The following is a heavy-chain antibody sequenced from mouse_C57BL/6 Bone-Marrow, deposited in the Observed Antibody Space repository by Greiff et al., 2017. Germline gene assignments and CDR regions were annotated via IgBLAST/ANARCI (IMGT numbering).Heavy chain of an antibody. CDR1: GFPITSGYY. CDR2: ITHSGET. Sequence: QVQLKEPGPGLVKPSQSLFLTCSLTGFPITSGYYWIWIRQSPGKPLEWMGYITHSGETFHNPSLQLPISFTRETSKNQFFLQLNSVTTEDTAMYYCAGDRSPFYYGRAMDYWGQGTSVTVSS. D-gene: IGHD1-1*01. J-gene: IGHJ4*01. CDR3: AGDRSPFYYGRAMDY. V-gene: IGHV12-3*01.